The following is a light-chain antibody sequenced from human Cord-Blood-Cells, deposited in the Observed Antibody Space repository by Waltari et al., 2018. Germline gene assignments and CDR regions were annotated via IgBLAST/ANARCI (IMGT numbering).Light chain of an antibody. Sequence: SYELTQPPSVSVSPGQTARLTCSGDALQKKSAYWYQQKSGQAPVLVIYEDSKRPPGIPERFSGSSSGTMATLTISGAQVEDEADYYCYSTDSSGNHSVFGGGTKLTVL. CDR1: ALQKKS. V-gene: IGLV3-10*01. J-gene: IGLJ2*01. CDR2: EDS. CDR3: YSTDSSGNHSV.